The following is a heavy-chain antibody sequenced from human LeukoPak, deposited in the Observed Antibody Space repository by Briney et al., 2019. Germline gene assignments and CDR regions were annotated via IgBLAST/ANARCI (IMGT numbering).Heavy chain of an antibody. Sequence: GGSLRLSCAASGFTFSSYSMNWVRQAPGKGLEWVAVISYDGSNKYYADSVKGRFTISRDNSKNTLYLQMNSLRAEDTAVYYCARVFKNGGWYNYYGMDVWGQGTTVTVSS. CDR3: ARVFKNGGWYNYYGMDV. CDR1: GFTFSSYS. CDR2: ISYDGSNK. V-gene: IGHV3-30*03. J-gene: IGHJ6*02. D-gene: IGHD6-19*01.